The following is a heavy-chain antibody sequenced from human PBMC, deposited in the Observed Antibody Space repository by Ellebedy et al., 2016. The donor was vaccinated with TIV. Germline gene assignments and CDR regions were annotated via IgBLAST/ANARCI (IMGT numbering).Heavy chain of an antibody. Sequence: SQTLSLTCAISGDRVSSNSAAWNWIRQSPSRGLEWLGRTYYRSRWSSDYAVSVKSRISINPDTSKNQFSLQLKSVSPGDTAVYYCTREVAGTFDYWGQGTLVTVSS. CDR3: TREVAGTFDY. CDR1: GDRVSSNSAA. J-gene: IGHJ4*02. V-gene: IGHV6-1*01. CDR2: TYYRSRWSS. D-gene: IGHD6-19*01.